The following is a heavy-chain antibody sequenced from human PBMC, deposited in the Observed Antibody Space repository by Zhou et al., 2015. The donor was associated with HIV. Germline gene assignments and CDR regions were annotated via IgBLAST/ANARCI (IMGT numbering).Heavy chain of an antibody. J-gene: IGHJ5*01. CDR3: ARAGGXGNGRGTRRYYLLRLGRTEPVPCTVPSSREGVDS. D-gene: IGHD2/OR15-2a*01. Sequence: QVQLVQSGAEVKKPGSSVKVSCKASGGTFSSYAISWVRQAPGQGLEWMGGIIPIFGTANYAQKFQGRVTITADESTSTAYMELSSLRSEDTAVYYCARAGGXGNGRGTRRYYLLRLGRTEPVPCTVPSSREGVDS. V-gene: IGHV1-69*01. CDR2: IIPIFGTA. CDR1: GGTFSSYA.